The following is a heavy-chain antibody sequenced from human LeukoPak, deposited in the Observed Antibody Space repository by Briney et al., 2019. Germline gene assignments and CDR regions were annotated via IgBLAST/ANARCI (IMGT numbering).Heavy chain of an antibody. CDR3: ARGALDSSGYLFDY. D-gene: IGHD3-22*01. CDR1: GYTFTGYY. Sequence: ASVKVSCKASGYTFTGYYMHWVRQAPGQGLEWMGRINPNSGGTNYAQKFQGRVTMTRDTSISTAYMELSSLRSEDTAVYYCARGALDSSGYLFDYWGQGTLVTVSS. V-gene: IGHV1-2*06. CDR2: INPNSGGT. J-gene: IGHJ4*02.